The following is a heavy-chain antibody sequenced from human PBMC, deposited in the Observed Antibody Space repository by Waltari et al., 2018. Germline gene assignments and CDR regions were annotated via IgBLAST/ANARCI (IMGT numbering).Heavy chain of an antibody. D-gene: IGHD3-3*01. Sequence: QLQLQESGPGLVKPSETLSLTCTVSGGSISSSSYYWGWIRQPPGKGLEWIGSIYYSGGTYYNPSLKSRVTISVDTSKNQFSLKLSSVTAADTAVYYCARDTYYDFWSGLGPWGQGTLVTVSS. CDR3: ARDTYYDFWSGLGP. J-gene: IGHJ5*02. V-gene: IGHV4-39*07. CDR1: GGSISSSSYY. CDR2: IYYSGGT.